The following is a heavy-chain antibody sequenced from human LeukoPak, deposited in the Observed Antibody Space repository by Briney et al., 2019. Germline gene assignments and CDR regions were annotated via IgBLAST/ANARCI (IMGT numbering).Heavy chain of an antibody. D-gene: IGHD2-15*01. J-gene: IGHJ6*02. Sequence: GASVKVSCKASGYTFTGYYMHWVRQAPGQGLEWMGWINPNSGGTNYAQTFHGRGTMTRDTAISTAYMELSRLRSDDTAVNYCASQTYCSGSSCYSHPVDVWGQGTTVTVSS. V-gene: IGHV1-2*02. CDR1: GYTFTGYY. CDR2: INPNSGGT. CDR3: ASQTYCSGSSCYSHPVDV.